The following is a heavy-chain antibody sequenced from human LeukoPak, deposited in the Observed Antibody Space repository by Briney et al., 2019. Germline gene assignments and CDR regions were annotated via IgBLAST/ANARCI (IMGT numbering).Heavy chain of an antibody. CDR3: ARDLSGYCSGGSCYSGGEFDP. D-gene: IGHD2-15*01. CDR1: GGSISSSSYY. V-gene: IGHV4-39*02. J-gene: IGHJ5*02. Sequence: PSETLSLTCTVSGGSISSSSYYWGWIRQPPGKGLEWIGSIYYSGSTYYNPSLKSRVTISVDTSKNQFSLKLSSVTAADTAVYYCARDLSGYCSGGSCYSGGEFDPWGQGTLVTVSS. CDR2: IYYSGST.